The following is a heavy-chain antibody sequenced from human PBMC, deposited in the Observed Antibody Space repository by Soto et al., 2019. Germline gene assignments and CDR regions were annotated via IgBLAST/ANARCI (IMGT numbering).Heavy chain of an antibody. Sequence: ASVKVSCKASGYTFSNYGITWVRQAPGQPLEWLGWISLYSDGTNYAQKFQGRVSMTTDTSTTTAYMELRSLRSDDTAVYYCARVVPGAEAWFGPWGQGALVTVSS. J-gene: IGHJ5*02. CDR1: GYTFSNYG. V-gene: IGHV1-18*01. CDR3: ARVVPGAEAWFGP. CDR2: ISLYSDGT. D-gene: IGHD2-2*01.